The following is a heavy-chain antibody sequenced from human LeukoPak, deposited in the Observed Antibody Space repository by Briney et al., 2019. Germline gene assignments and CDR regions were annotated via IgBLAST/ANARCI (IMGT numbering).Heavy chain of an antibody. Sequence: GASVKVSCKASGYTFINYGITWVRQAPGQGLEWMGWISAYNGDTNYAQNLQGRVTMTTDTSTSTAYMELRSLRSDDTAVYYCARDQPAWLRYFDWLLPFDYWGQGTLVTVSS. CDR3: ARDQPAWLRYFDWLLPFDY. D-gene: IGHD3-9*01. J-gene: IGHJ4*02. CDR2: ISAYNGDT. V-gene: IGHV1-18*01. CDR1: GYTFINYG.